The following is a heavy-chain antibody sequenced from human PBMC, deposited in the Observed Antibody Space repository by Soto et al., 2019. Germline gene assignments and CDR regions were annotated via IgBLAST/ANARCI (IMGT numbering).Heavy chain of an antibody. D-gene: IGHD4-4*01. CDR2: INSDGSNT. V-gene: IGHV3-74*01. CDR3: ARGAQFKYYMDV. CDR1: GFTFSNFW. J-gene: IGHJ6*03. Sequence: GGSLRLSCAASGFTFSNFWMHWVRQAPGKGLVWVSRINSDGSNTNYADSVRGRFTISRDNAKNTVYLQVNTLRVEDTAVYFCARGAQFKYYMDVLGKGTAVTVSS.